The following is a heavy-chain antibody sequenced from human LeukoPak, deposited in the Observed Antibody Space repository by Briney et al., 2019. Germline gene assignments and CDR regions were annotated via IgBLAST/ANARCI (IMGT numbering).Heavy chain of an antibody. D-gene: IGHD3-22*01. CDR3: ARGGRDYHDSSGYYT. CDR2: INPSGGRT. CDR1: GYTFITYY. Sequence: ASVKVSCKASGYTFITYYIHWVRQPPGQGLEWMGIINPSGGRTSYAQKFQGRATMTRDTSTNTVYMDLYSLRSGDTAVCYCARGGRDYHDSSGYYTWGQGTLVTVSS. J-gene: IGHJ5*02. V-gene: IGHV1-46*01.